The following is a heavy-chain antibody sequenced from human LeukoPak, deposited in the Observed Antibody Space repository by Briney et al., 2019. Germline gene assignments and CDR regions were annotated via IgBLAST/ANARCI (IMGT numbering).Heavy chain of an antibody. V-gene: IGHV4-4*07. CDR1: GGSISSYY. CDR3: AREGGPYRPLDY. CDR2: IYTSGST. J-gene: IGHJ4*02. Sequence: SETLSLTCTVSGGSISSYYWSWIRQPAGKGLEWIGRIYTSGSTNYNPSLKSRVTMSVDTSKNQISLKVNSVTAADTAVYYCAREGGPYRPLDYSGQGTLVTVSS.